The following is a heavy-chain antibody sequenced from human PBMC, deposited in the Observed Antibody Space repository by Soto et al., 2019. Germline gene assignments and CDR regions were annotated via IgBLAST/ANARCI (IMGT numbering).Heavy chain of an antibody. CDR3: AALTHHYYYDSSGYPGY. CDR1: GFTFTSSA. V-gene: IGHV1-58*01. J-gene: IGHJ4*02. D-gene: IGHD3-22*01. CDR2: IVVGSGNT. Sequence: ASVKVSCKASGFTFTSSAVQWVRQARGQRLEWIGWIVVGSGNTNYAQKFQERVTITRDMSTSTAYMELSSLRSEDTAVYYCAALTHHYYYDSSGYPGYWGQGTLVTVSS.